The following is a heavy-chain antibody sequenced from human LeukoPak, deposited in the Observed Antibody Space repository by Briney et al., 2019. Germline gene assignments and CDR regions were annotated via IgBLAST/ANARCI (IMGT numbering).Heavy chain of an antibody. CDR1: GYTFTGYY. D-gene: IGHD3-3*01. J-gene: IGHJ6*02. V-gene: IGHV1-2*04. CDR3: ARATYYDFWSGSYHYYYGMDV. Sequence: GASVKVSCKASGYTFTGYYMRWVRQAPGRGLEWMGWINPNSGGTNYAQKFQGWVTMTRDTSISTAYMELSRLRSDDTAVYYCARATYYDFWSGSYHYYYGMDVWGQGTTVTVSS. CDR2: INPNSGGT.